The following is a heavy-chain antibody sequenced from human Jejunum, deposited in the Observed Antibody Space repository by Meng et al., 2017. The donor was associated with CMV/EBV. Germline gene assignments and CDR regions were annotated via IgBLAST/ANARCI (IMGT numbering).Heavy chain of an antibody. V-gene: IGHV4-59*02. J-gene: IGHJ4*02. CDR1: VGSVSTDY. CDR2: IYYRGNT. Sequence: SVGSVSTDYWSWFRQPPGKGLAWVAYIYYRGNTNYNPSLKSRVTISVDTSKNQFSLRLSSVTPADTAVYYCARVSPDYGGNSYFDYWGQGTLVTVSS. CDR3: ARVSPDYGGNSYFDY. D-gene: IGHD4-23*01.